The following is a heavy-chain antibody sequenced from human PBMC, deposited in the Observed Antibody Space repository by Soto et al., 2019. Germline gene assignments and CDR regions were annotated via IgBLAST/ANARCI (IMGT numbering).Heavy chain of an antibody. Sequence: EVQLLESGGGLVQPGGSLRLSCAASGFSFSSYAMVWVRQAPGKWLEWVSVISARGGSLYFADSVKGRFTISRNNSKNVFSLKMNSLRAVDTATYLCAKGSIEYSASVDNWGQGTRVVGSS. CDR2: ISARGGSL. CDR1: GFSFSSYA. J-gene: IGHJ4*02. D-gene: IGHD5-12*01. V-gene: IGHV3-23*01. CDR3: AKGSIEYSASVDN.